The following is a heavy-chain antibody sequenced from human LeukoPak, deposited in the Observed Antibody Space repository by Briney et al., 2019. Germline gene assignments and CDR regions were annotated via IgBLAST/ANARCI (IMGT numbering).Heavy chain of an antibody. J-gene: IGHJ4*02. D-gene: IGHD3-9*01. CDR2: ISSSGSTI. CDR3: ARSGSYFDWSYPPYFDY. CDR1: GFTFSSYE. Sequence: PGGSLRLSCAASGFTFSSYEMNWVRQAPGKGLEWVSYISSSGSTIYYEDSVKGRFTISRDNAKNSLYLQMNSLRAEDTAVYYCARSGSYFDWSYPPYFDYWGQGTLVTVSS. V-gene: IGHV3-48*03.